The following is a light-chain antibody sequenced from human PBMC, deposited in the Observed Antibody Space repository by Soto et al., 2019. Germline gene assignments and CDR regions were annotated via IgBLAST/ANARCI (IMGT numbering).Light chain of an antibody. CDR2: LGS. V-gene: IGKV2-28*01. Sequence: DIVMTQSPLSLPVTPGEPASISCRSSRRFPHSNGYNYLDWYLQKPGQSPQLLIYLGSNRASGVPDRFSGSGSGTDFTLKISRVEAEDVGVYYCMQALQTPRTFGQGTKVE. J-gene: IGKJ1*01. CDR3: MQALQTPRT. CDR1: RRFPHSNGYNY.